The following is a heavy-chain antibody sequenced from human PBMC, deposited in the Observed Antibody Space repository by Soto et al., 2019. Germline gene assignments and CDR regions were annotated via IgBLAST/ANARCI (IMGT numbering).Heavy chain of an antibody. CDR3: AKGLSMVRGLFVLLPDGLDI. CDR2: ISYDGDKK. J-gene: IGHJ3*02. Sequence: GGSLRLSCTASGFSFSSFGMHWVRQAPGKGLEWAASISYDGDKKYSADSVKGRFTVSRDNSKNTLYLQMNSLSADDTAVYYCAKGLSMVRGLFVLLPDGLDIWGQGTVVTVSS. CDR1: GFSFSSFG. D-gene: IGHD3-10*01. V-gene: IGHV3-30*18.